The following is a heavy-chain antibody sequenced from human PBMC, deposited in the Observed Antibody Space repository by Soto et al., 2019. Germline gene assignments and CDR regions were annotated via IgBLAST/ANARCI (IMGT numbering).Heavy chain of an antibody. CDR3: ARLSDCSSTSCYDGMGYYYYYGMDV. Sequence: GESLKISCKGSGYSFTSYWIGWVRQMPGKGLEWMGIIYPGDSDTIYSPSFQGQVTISADKSISTAYLQWSSLKASDTAMYYCARLSDCSSTSCYDGMGYYYYYGMDVWGQGTTVTV. D-gene: IGHD2-2*01. CDR1: GYSFTSYW. V-gene: IGHV5-51*01. CDR2: IYPGDSDT. J-gene: IGHJ6*02.